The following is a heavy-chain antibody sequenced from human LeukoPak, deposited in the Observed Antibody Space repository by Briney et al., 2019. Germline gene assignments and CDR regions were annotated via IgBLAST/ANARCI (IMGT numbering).Heavy chain of an antibody. D-gene: IGHD6-13*01. J-gene: IGHJ6*03. CDR2: IYSGGTT. CDR3: AKGAAAGMAGYYYYMDV. CDR1: GFTVSGNY. Sequence: GGSLRLSCAVSGFTVSGNYMSWVRQAPGKGLEWVSLIYSGGTTYYADSVKGRFTISRDNSKNTLYLQMNSLRAEDTAVYYCAKGAAAGMAGYYYYMDVWGKGTTVTISS. V-gene: IGHV3-53*05.